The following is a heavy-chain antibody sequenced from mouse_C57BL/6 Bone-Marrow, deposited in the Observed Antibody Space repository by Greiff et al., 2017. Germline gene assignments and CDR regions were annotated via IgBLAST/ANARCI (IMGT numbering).Heavy chain of an antibody. J-gene: IGHJ1*03. D-gene: IGHD2-5*01. V-gene: IGHV5-9-1*02. CDR1: GFTFSSYA. Sequence: EVQLVESGEGLVKPGGSLKLSCAASGFTFSSYAMSWVRQTPEKRLEWVAYISSGGDYIYYADTVKGRFTISRDNARNTLYLQMSSLKSEDTAMYYCTREYSNYGDWYFDVWGTGTTVTVSS. CDR3: TREYSNYGDWYFDV. CDR2: ISSGGDYI.